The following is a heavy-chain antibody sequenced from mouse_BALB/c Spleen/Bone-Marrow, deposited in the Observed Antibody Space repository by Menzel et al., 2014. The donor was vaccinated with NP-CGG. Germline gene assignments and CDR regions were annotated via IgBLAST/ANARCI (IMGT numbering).Heavy chain of an antibody. CDR1: GYTFTSYC. D-gene: IGHD1-1*02. CDR3: TRDDGGFAY. CDR2: YYPSDSYT. V-gene: IGHV1-69*02. Sequence: QVQLQQSGPDLVRPAASVKLSCKASGYTFTSYCINWVKQRLGEGLEGIVNYYPSDSYTNYNQTLKNKVTFTLDKSSSSAYMHLSSPTAEDSAVYYCTRDDGGFAYWGQGTLVTVSA. J-gene: IGHJ3*01.